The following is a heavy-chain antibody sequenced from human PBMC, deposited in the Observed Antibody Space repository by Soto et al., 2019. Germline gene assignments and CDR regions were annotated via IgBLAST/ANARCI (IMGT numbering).Heavy chain of an antibody. J-gene: IGHJ4*02. CDR1: GFTFSDYA. D-gene: IGHD6-19*01. CDR2: VSHDGRNT. Sequence: VQLVESGGGVVQPGRSLRLSCAASGFTFSDYAMHWVRQAPGKGLEWVAVVSHDGRNTDYADSVKGRFTISRVSSRNTVSLEMTSLSSEDAAVFYCAMRGPQSLLTSDFNSWCQGALLTVSS. V-gene: IGHV3-30*03. CDR3: AMRGPQSLLTSDFNS.